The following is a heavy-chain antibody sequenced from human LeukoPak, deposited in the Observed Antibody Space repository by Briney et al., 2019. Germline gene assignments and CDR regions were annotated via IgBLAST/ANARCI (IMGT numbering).Heavy chain of an antibody. J-gene: IGHJ3*02. Sequence: SETLSLTCAVSGGSITSSNWWSWVRQPPGKGLEWFGEIYHSGSTNCNPSLKSRVTISVDMSKNQFSLKLSSVTAADTAVYYCARRFVGYDSSWGASDIWGLGTMVTVSS. CDR3: ARRFVGYDSSWGASDI. CDR1: GGSITSSNW. CDR2: IYHSGST. V-gene: IGHV4-4*02. D-gene: IGHD6-13*01.